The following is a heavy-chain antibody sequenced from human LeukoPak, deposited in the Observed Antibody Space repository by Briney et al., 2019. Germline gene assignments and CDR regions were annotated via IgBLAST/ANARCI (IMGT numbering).Heavy chain of an antibody. D-gene: IGHD3-22*01. V-gene: IGHV5-51*01. J-gene: IGHJ4*02. CDR1: GYSFTSYW. Sequence: GESLKISCKGSGYSFTSYWIGWVRQMPGKGLEWMGINYPGDSDTRYSPSFQGHVTISADKSISTAYLQWSSLKASDTAMYYCVRLYDSSGYYSDYWGQGTLVTVSS. CDR2: NYPGDSDT. CDR3: VRLYDSSGYYSDY.